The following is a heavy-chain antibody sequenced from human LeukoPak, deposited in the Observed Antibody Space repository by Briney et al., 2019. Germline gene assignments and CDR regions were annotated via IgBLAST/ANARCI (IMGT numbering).Heavy chain of an antibody. D-gene: IGHD5-24*01. CDR2: IIPIFGTA. CDR3: AKTPVGMVTLDY. J-gene: IGHJ4*02. CDR1: GGTFSSYG. V-gene: IGHV1-69*06. Sequence: SVKVSCKASGGTFSSYGISWVRQAPGQGLEWMGGIIPIFGTANYAQKFQGRVTITADKSTSTAYMELSSLRSEDTAVYYCAKTPVGMVTLDYWGQGTLVTVSS.